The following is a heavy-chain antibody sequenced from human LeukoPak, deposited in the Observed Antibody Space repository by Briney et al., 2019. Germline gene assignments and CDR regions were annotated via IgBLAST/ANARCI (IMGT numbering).Heavy chain of an antibody. D-gene: IGHD3-22*01. CDR1: GYTFASYA. J-gene: IGHJ4*02. CDR3: ARALGIVYSRPFDY. Sequence: GASVKVSCKASGYTFASYAMHWVRQAPGQRLEWMGWILAGNGNTKYSQRFQGRVTITRDTSARTAYMELSNLKSEDTAVYYCARALGIVYSRPFDYWGQGTLVTVSS. CDR2: ILAGNGNT. V-gene: IGHV1-3*01.